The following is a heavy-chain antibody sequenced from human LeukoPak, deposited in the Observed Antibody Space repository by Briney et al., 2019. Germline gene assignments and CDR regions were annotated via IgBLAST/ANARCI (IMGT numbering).Heavy chain of an antibody. V-gene: IGHV4-34*01. J-gene: IGHJ4*02. CDR1: GGSFSGYY. D-gene: IGHD2-21*02. CDR2: INHSGST. Sequence: SPSETLSLTCAVYGGSFSGYYWSWIRQPPGKGLEWIGEINHSGSTNYNPSLKSRVTISVDTSKNQFSLKLSSVTAADTAVYYCARGVHREHIVVVTAPFDYWGQGTLVTVSS. CDR3: ARGVHREHIVVVTAPFDY.